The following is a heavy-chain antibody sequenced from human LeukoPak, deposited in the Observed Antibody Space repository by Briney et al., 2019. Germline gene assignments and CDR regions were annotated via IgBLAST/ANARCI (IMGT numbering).Heavy chain of an antibody. D-gene: IGHD2-15*01. CDR1: GGSFSGYY. CDR3: ARDQGYCSGGSCYSMAGFDP. Sequence: SETLSLTCAVSGGSFSGYYWSWIRQPPGKGLEWIGEINHSGSTNYNPSLKSRVTISVDTSKNQFSLKLSSVTAADTAVYYCARDQGYCSGGSCYSMAGFDPWGQGTLVTVSS. CDR2: INHSGST. V-gene: IGHV4-34*01. J-gene: IGHJ5*02.